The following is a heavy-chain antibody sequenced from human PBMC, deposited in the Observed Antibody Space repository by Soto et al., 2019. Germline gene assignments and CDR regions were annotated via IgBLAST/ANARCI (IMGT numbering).Heavy chain of an antibody. V-gene: IGHV3-9*01. D-gene: IGHD3-16*01. CDR3: LKEMLQTDTFDM. CDR1: GFTFDDYA. J-gene: IGHJ3*02. CDR2: ISWNSGRI. Sequence: GGSLRLSCAASGFTFDDYAMYWVRQVPGKGLEWVSGISWNSGRIGYADSVKGRFTISRDNAKNSLYLQMNSLRPEDTALYYCLKEMLQTDTFDMWGQGTMVTVSS.